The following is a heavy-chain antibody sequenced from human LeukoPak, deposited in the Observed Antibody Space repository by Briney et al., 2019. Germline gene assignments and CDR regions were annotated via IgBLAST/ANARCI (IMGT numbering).Heavy chain of an antibody. CDR1: GGSISSSSYY. Sequence: TSETLSLTCTVSGGSISSSSYYWGWIRQPPGKGLEWIGSIYYSGSTYYNPSLKSRVTISVDTSKNQFSLKLSSVTAADTAVYYCARDVPIGVWGQGTLVTVSS. CDR3: ARDVPIGV. V-gene: IGHV4-39*07. CDR2: IYYSGST. D-gene: IGHD3-10*01. J-gene: IGHJ4*02.